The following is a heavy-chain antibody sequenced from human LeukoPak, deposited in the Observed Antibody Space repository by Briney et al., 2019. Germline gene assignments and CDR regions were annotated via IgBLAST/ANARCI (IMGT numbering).Heavy chain of an antibody. J-gene: IGHJ4*02. CDR3: AKDFNYDDDSSCYYSY. V-gene: IGHV3-23*01. CDR1: GFTFSSYA. Sequence: GGSLRLSCAASGFTFSSYAMSWVRQAPGKGLEWGSAISGSGGSTYYADSVKGRFTISRDNSKNTLYLNMNSLRAEDTAVYYCAKDFNYDDDSSCYYSYWGQGTLVTVSP. D-gene: IGHD3-22*01. CDR2: ISGSGGST.